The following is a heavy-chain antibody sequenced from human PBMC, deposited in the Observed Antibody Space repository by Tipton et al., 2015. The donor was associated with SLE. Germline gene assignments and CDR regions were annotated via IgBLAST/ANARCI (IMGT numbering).Heavy chain of an antibody. CDR1: GFSISSYY. Sequence: TLSLTCTVSGFSISSYYWGWIRQPPGKGLEWLGTIYHSGTTFYNPSLKSRLTLSIDTSKNQFSLKVNSVTAADTAVYYCARARVYDFYRGYAPYDNWGQGTLVTVSS. J-gene: IGHJ4*02. CDR2: IYHSGTT. V-gene: IGHV4-38-2*02. CDR3: ARARVYDFYRGYAPYDN. D-gene: IGHD3-3*01.